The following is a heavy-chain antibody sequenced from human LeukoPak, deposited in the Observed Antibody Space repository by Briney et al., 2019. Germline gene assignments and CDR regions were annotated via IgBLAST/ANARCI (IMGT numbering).Heavy chain of an antibody. V-gene: IGHV3-23*01. J-gene: IGHJ4*02. CDR1: GFTFRSYA. Sequence: GGSLRLSCAASGFTFRSYAMSWVRQAPGKGLEWVSAISGSGGSTYYADSVKGRFTISRDNSKNTLYLQVNSLRAEDTAVYYCAKDVHDYVWGSYTDYWGQGTLVTVSS. D-gene: IGHD3-16*01. CDR3: AKDVHDYVWGSYTDY. CDR2: ISGSGGST.